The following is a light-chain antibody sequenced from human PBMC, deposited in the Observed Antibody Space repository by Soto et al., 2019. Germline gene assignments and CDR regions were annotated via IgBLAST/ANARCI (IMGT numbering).Light chain of an antibody. CDR2: EVS. V-gene: IGLV2-8*01. Sequence: QSALAQPPSASGSPGQSVTISCTGTSSDVGAYNYVSWYQQLPGKAPKLIIYEVSKRPSGVPDRFSGSKSGNTASLTVSGLQAEDEADYYCTSYAGTYRFFXVFGTGTKVPVL. J-gene: IGLJ1*01. CDR1: SSDVGAYNY. CDR3: TSYAGTYRFFXV.